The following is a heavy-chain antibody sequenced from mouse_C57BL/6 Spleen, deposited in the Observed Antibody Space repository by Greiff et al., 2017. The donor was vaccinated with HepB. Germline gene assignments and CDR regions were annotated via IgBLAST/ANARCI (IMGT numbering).Heavy chain of an antibody. CDR1: GYTFTDYY. CDR3: ARRGSYDPFAY. J-gene: IGHJ3*01. CDR2: INPYNGGT. D-gene: IGHD2-12*01. Sequence: EVKLQESGPVLVKPGASVKMSCKASGYTFTDYYMNWVKQSHGKSLEWIGVINPYNGGTSYNQKFKGKATLTVDKSSSTAYMELNSLTSEDSAVYYCARRGSYDPFAYWGQGTLVTVSA. V-gene: IGHV1-19*01.